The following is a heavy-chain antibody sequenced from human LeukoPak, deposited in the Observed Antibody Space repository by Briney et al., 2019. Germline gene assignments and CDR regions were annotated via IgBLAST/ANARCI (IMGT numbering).Heavy chain of an antibody. CDR2: INAGNGNT. CDR3: ARGRWSTTTASYYFDS. V-gene: IGHV1-3*01. CDR1: GYIFTDYA. J-gene: IGHJ4*02. D-gene: IGHD5/OR15-5a*01. Sequence: ASLKVSCKASGYIFTDYAINWVRQAPGERLEWMGWINAGNGNTKYSQKFQGRVTITRDRSASTAYMELNSLGSEDTAVYYCARGRWSTTTASYYFDSWGQGSLVTVS.